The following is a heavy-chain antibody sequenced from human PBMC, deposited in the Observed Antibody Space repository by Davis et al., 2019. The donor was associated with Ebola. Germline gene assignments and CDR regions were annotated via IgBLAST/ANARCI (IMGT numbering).Heavy chain of an antibody. J-gene: IGHJ4*02. V-gene: IGHV1-2*02. CDR1: GYTFTDYY. CDR3: AREGSSSISDY. CDR2: INPDSGGT. Sequence: ASVKVSCKTSGYTFTDYYMHWVRQAPGQGLEWMGWINPDSGGTNYAQKFQGRVTMTRDTSVSTAYMELSRLRSDDTAVYYCAREGSSSISDYWGQGTLATVSS. D-gene: IGHD6-6*01.